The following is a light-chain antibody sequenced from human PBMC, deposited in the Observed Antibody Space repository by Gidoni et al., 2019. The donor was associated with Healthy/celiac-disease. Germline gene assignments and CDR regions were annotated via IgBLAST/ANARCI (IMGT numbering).Light chain of an antibody. J-gene: IGKJ2*01. Sequence: DIQMTQSPSTLSASVGDRVTTTCRASQSISSWLAWYQQKPGKAPKLLIYDASSLESGVPSRLSGSGSGTEFTLTISSLQPDDFATYYCQQYNSYLTFGQGTKLEIK. CDR2: DAS. CDR1: QSISSW. CDR3: QQYNSYLT. V-gene: IGKV1-5*01.